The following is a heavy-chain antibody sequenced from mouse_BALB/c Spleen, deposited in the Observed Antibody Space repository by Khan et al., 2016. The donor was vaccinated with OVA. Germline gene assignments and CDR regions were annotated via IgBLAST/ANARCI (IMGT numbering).Heavy chain of an antibody. V-gene: IGHV3-5*02. CDR1: GISITSGNYR. CDR3: ARDYGSLYWFLDD. J-gene: IGHJ1*01. Sequence: EVQLQESGPGLVKPSQTVSLTCTVTGISITSGNYRWSWIRQFPGNKLEWIGNIYYSGTVTYNPSLTSRTTTPRDTSNNQFFLEMSSWTAEDTAAYYCARDYGSLYWFLDDWGAGTTVTVSS. D-gene: IGHD1-1*01. CDR2: IYYSGTV.